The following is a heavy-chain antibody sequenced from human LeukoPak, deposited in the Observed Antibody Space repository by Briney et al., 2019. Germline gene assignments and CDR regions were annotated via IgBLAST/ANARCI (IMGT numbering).Heavy chain of an antibody. J-gene: IGHJ3*02. CDR2: ISYDGGNK. CDR3: AKNRWAARIIIDAFDI. CDR1: GFTFSSYG. D-gene: IGHD6-6*01. V-gene: IGHV3-30-3*02. Sequence: GGSLRLSCAASGFTFSSYGMHWVHQAPGKGLEWVALISYDGGNKYYPNSVKGRFTISRDNSKNTLYLQMNSLKVEDTAVYYCAKNRWAARIIIDAFDIWGQGTMVTVSS.